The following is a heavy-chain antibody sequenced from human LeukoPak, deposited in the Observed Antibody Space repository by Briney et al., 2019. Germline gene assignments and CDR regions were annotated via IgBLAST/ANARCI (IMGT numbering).Heavy chain of an antibody. CDR2: IKQDGSVK. CDR1: GFTFSKFW. J-gene: IGHJ4*02. CDR3: ATSRSLDRSLDY. Sequence: GGSLRLSCAVSGFTFSKFWMHWVRQAPGKGLEWVANIKQDGSVKYYVDSVKGRFTISRDNAKNSLFLQMNSLRVEDTVVYYCATSRSLDRSLDYWGQGTLVTVSS. V-gene: IGHV3-7*01.